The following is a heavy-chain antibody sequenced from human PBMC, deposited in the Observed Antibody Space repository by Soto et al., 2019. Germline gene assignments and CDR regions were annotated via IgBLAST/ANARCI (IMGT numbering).Heavy chain of an antibody. V-gene: IGHV3-23*01. Sequence: GGSLRLSCAASGFTFSSYAMSWVRQAPGKGLEWVSAISGSGGSTYYADSVKGRFTISRDNSKNTLYLQMNSLRAEDTAVYYCAKDQVVPAAAYYYYMDVWGKGTTVTVSS. J-gene: IGHJ6*03. CDR3: AKDQVVPAAAYYYYMDV. CDR2: ISGSGGST. CDR1: GFTFSSYA. D-gene: IGHD2-2*01.